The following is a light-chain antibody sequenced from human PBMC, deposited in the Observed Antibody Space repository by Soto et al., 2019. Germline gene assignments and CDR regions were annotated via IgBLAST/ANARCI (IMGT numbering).Light chain of an antibody. J-gene: IGKJ5*01. Sequence: DIQVTQSPSSPSASLGDRVTITCRASQNIDNYLNWYQHKPGKAPKLLIYATSTLQSGVPSRFSGSGSGTDFTLTINSLQPEDFATYSCQQSYSTPITFGQGTRLEIK. CDR3: QQSYSTPIT. CDR1: QNIDNY. CDR2: ATS. V-gene: IGKV1-39*01.